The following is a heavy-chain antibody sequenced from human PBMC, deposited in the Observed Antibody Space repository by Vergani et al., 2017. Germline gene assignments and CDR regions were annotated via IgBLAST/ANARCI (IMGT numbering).Heavy chain of an antibody. CDR2: IYYSGST. V-gene: IGHV4-59*01. CDR3: ARELAVAGIPRAGAWFDP. CDR1: GGSISSYY. D-gene: IGHD6-19*01. J-gene: IGHJ5*02. Sequence: VQLQESGPGLVKPSETLSLTCTVSGGSISSYYWSWIRQPPGKGLEWIGYIYYSGSTNYNPSLKSRVTISVDTSKNQFSLKLSSVTAADTAVYYCARELAVAGIPRAGAWFDPWGQGTLVTVSS.